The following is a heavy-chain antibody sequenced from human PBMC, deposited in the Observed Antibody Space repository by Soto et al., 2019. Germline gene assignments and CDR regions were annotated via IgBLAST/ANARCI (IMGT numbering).Heavy chain of an antibody. CDR2: IIPILGIA. D-gene: IGHD1-26*01. J-gene: IGHJ4*02. CDR1: GGTFSSYT. V-gene: IGHV1-69*08. Sequence: QVQLVQSGAEVKKPGSSVKVSCKASGGTFSSYTISWVRQAPGQGLEWMGRIIPILGIANYAQKFQGRVTINADKSKSTAYMELSSLRSEDMAVYYCARDRFGSDARILGATWQARFDYWGQGTLVTVSS. CDR3: ARDRFGSDARILGATWQARFDY.